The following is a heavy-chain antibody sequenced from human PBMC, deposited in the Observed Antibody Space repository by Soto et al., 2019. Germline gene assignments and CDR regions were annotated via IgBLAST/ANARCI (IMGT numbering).Heavy chain of an antibody. CDR3: VIFYCSNTSCYNYYGMDV. Sequence: PGGSLRLSCSASGFTFSSYAMHWVRQAPGKGLEYVSAISSNGGSTYYADSVKGRFTISRDNSKNTLYLQMSSLRAEDTAVYYCVIFYCSNTSCYNYYGMDVWGQGTTVTVSS. D-gene: IGHD2-2*01. CDR2: ISSNGGST. V-gene: IGHV3-64D*08. J-gene: IGHJ6*02. CDR1: GFTFSSYA.